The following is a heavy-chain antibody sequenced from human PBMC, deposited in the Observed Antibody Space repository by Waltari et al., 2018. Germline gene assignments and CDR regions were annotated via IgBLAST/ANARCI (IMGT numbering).Heavy chain of an antibody. V-gene: IGHV3-30*02. CDR1: GFTFSGYG. J-gene: IGHJ3*02. D-gene: IGHD4-17*01. CDR3: ASIFAGTAVTTIQPIDI. CDR2: ITFDGTNK. Sequence: QVQLVESGGGVVQPGGSLRLSCAASGFTFSGYGSPWVRQAPGKGLEWVAFITFDGTNKYYADSVKGRFTISRDNPKNTMFLQMNSLRPDDTAIYYCASIFAGTAVTTIQPIDIWGQGTMVTVSS.